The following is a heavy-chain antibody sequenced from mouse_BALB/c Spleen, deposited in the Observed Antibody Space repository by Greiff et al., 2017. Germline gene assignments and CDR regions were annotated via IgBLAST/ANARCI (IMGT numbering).Heavy chain of an antibody. J-gene: IGHJ4*01. D-gene: IGHD2-10*02. V-gene: IGHV2-9*02. Sequence: QVHVKQSGPGLVAPSQSLSITCTVSGFSLTSYGVHWVRQPPGKGLEWLGVIWAGGSTNYNSALMSRLSISKDNSKSQVFLKMNSLQTDDTAMYYCAREYGNYGYAMDYWGQGTSVTVSS. CDR2: IWAGGST. CDR1: GFSLTSYG. CDR3: AREYGNYGYAMDY.